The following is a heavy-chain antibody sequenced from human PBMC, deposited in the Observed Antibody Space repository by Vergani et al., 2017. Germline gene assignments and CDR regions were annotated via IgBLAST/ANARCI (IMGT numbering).Heavy chain of an antibody. J-gene: IGHJ6*03. Sequence: QVQLQESGPGLVKPSETLSLTCTVSGGSIRSYYWSWIRQPAGKGLEWIGRIYTSGSTNYNPSLQSRVTMSVDTSKNQFSLKLSSVTAADTAVYYCARFGIGSIAARPDYYYYMDVWGKGTTVTVSS. CDR3: ARFGIGSIAARPDYYYYMDV. CDR2: IYTSGST. V-gene: IGHV4-4*07. D-gene: IGHD6-6*01. CDR1: GGSIRSYY.